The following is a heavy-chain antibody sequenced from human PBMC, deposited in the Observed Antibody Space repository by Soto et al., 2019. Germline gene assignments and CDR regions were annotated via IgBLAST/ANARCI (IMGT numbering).Heavy chain of an antibody. CDR1: SGSISSSNW. Sequence: VQLQESGPGLVKPSGTLSLTCAVSSGSISSSNWWSWVRQPPGKGLEWIGEIYHSGSTNYNPSLQSRVTISVDKSKNQFSLKLSSVTAADTAVYYCVSFGVVIKSFEYWGQGTLVTVSS. CDR2: IYHSGST. D-gene: IGHD3-3*01. CDR3: VSFGVVIKSFEY. V-gene: IGHV4-4*02. J-gene: IGHJ4*02.